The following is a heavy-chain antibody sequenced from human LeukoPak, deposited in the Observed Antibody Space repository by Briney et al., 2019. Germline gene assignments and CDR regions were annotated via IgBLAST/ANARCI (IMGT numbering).Heavy chain of an antibody. CDR1: GGTFSSYA. CDR2: IIPIFGTA. J-gene: IGHJ3*02. Sequence: SVKVSCKASGGTFSSYAISWVRQAPGQGLEWMGGIIPIFGTANYAQKFQGRVTITTDESTSTAYMELSSLRSEDTAVYYCARVGGIAAAGYELGAFDIWGQGTMVTVSS. D-gene: IGHD6-13*01. V-gene: IGHV1-69*05. CDR3: ARVGGIAAAGYELGAFDI.